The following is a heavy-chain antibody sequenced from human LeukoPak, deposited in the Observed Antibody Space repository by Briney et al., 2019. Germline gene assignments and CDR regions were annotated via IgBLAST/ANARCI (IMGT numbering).Heavy chain of an antibody. J-gene: IGHJ5*02. V-gene: IGHV1-69*06. CDR3: ARSIYGDYGWFDP. CDR1: GGTFSSYA. D-gene: IGHD4-17*01. Sequence: ASVKVSCKASGGTFSSYAISWVRQAPGQGLEWMGWIIPIFGTANYAQKFQGRVTITADKSTSTAYMELSSLRSEDTAVYYCARSIYGDYGWFDPWGQGTLVTVSS. CDR2: IIPIFGTA.